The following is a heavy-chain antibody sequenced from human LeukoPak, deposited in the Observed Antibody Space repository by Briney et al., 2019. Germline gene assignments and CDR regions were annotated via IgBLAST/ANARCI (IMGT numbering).Heavy chain of an antibody. CDR1: GGSISSYY. CDR2: IYYSGGT. Sequence: SETLSLTCTVSGGSISSYYWSWIRQPPGKGLEWIGYIYYSGGTNYNPSLKSRVTISVDTSKNQFSLKLSSVTAADTAVYYCAREFYYASSGYYYDFFDYWGQGTLVTVSS. D-gene: IGHD3-22*01. V-gene: IGHV4-59*01. CDR3: AREFYYASSGYYYDFFDY. J-gene: IGHJ4*02.